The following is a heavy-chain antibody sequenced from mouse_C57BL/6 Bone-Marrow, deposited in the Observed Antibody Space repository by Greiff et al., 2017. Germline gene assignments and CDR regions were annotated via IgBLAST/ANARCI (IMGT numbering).Heavy chain of an antibody. J-gene: IGHJ2*01. CDR2: LSSGGSYT. CDR3: ARGVLGYYFDY. Sequence: DVMLVESGGDLVKPGGSLKLSCAASGFTFSSYGMSWVRQTPDKRLEWVATLSSGGSYTYYPDSVKGRFTISRDNAKNTLYLQMSSLKSEDTAMYYCARGVLGYYFDYWGQGTTLTVSS. V-gene: IGHV5-6*02. D-gene: IGHD4-1*01. CDR1: GFTFSSYG.